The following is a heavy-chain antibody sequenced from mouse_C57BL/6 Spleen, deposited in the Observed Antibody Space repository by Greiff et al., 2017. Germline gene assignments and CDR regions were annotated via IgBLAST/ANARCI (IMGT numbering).Heavy chain of an antibody. J-gene: IGHJ2*01. CDR3: ARSWGRSNCDY. CDR1: GYTFTDHT. Sequence: VQLVESDAELVKPGASVTISCKVSGYTFTDHTIHWLKQRPEQGLEWIGYIYPRDGSTKYNEKFKGKATLIADKSSSTAYMQLNSLTSEDSAVYFCARSWGRSNCDYWGQGTTRTISS. D-gene: IGHD1-1*01. V-gene: IGHV1-78*01. CDR2: IYPRDGST.